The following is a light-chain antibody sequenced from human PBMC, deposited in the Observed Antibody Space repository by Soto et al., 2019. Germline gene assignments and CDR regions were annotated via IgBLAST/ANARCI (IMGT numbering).Light chain of an antibody. CDR1: SSDVGAYDY. Sequence: QSALTQPASVSGSPGQSITISCTGTSSDVGAYDYVSWYQQHPGKAPKLMIYDVSNWPFGVSNRFSGSKSDITASLTISGLQAEDAAEYYCSSYTTSGTYVFGTGTKVTVL. CDR3: SSYTTSGTYV. V-gene: IGLV2-14*01. CDR2: DVS. J-gene: IGLJ1*01.